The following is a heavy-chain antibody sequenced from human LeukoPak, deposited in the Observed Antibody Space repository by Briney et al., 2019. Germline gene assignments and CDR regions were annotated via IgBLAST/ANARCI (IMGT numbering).Heavy chain of an antibody. D-gene: IGHD1-26*01. CDR1: GGSISSGDYY. V-gene: IGHV4-30-4*08. J-gene: IGHJ4*02. Sequence: SETLSLTCTVSGGSISSGDYYWSWIRQPPGKGLEWIGYIYYSGSTYYNPSLKSRVTISVDTSKNQFSLKLRSVTAADTAVYYCARHPGRRVKDGGARTTGDYWGQGTLVTVSS. CDR3: ARHPGRRVKDGGARTTGDY. CDR2: IYYSGST.